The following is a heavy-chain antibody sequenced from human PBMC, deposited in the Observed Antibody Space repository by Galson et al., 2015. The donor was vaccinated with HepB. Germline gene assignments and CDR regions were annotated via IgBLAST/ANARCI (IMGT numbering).Heavy chain of an antibody. D-gene: IGHD6-13*01. CDR2: INPSGGST. CDR3: ARPHSFSSSWYPPMDY. Sequence: SVKVSCKASGYTFASYAMHWVRQAPGHGLEWMGIINPSGGSTSYAQKFQGRVTMTRDTSTSTVYMELSSLRSEDTAVYYCARPHSFSSSWYPPMDYWGQGTLVTVSS. CDR1: GYTFASYA. J-gene: IGHJ4*02. V-gene: IGHV1-46*01.